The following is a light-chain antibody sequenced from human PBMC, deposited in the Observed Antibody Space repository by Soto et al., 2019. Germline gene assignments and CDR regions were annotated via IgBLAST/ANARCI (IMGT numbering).Light chain of an antibody. CDR2: DNH. CDR3: ATWDDSLSAAV. Sequence: QSVLTQPPSVSAAPGQKVTISCSGSSSNIGKSHVSWYQQLPGTAPKLLIYDNHKRPSGIPDRLYGSKSGTAATMDITGLQTGDEADYYCATWDDSLSAAVFGPGTKLTVL. V-gene: IGLV1-51*01. CDR1: SSNIGKSH. J-gene: IGLJ1*01.